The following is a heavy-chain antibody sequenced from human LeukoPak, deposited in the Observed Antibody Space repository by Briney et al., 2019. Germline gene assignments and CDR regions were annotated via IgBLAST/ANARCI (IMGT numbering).Heavy chain of an antibody. CDR2: ISDSGSTI. CDR1: GFIFSDYY. V-gene: IGHV3-11*01. Sequence: GGSLRLSCAASGFIFSDYYMTWIRQIPGKGLEWLSYISDSGSTINYADSVKGRLTISRDNAKKSLFLQMNSLRAEDTAVYYCAIYYDSSGSIDHRGQGTLVTVSS. CDR3: AIYYDSSGSIDH. D-gene: IGHD3-22*01. J-gene: IGHJ4*02.